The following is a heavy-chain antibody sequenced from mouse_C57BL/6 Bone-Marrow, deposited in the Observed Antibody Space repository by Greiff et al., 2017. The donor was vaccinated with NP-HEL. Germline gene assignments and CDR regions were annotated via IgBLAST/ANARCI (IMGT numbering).Heavy chain of an antibody. CDR2: INPNNGGT. CDR3: NSGGRYFDV. V-gene: IGHV1-26*01. Sequence: VQLQQSGPELVKPGASVKISCKASGYTFTDYYMNWVKQSHGKSLEWIGDINPNNGGTSYNQKFKGKATLTVDKSSSTAYMELRSLTSEDSAVYYCNSGGRYFDVWGTGTTVTVSS. J-gene: IGHJ1*03. CDR1: GYTFTDYY. D-gene: IGHD1-3*01.